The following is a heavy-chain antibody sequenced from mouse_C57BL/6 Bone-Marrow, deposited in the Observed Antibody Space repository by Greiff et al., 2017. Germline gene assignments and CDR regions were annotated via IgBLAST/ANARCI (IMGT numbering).Heavy chain of an antibody. CDR1: GFTFSDYG. CDR3: ARGDYSNYGGYAMDY. Sequence: EVQGVESGGGLVKPGGSLKLSCAASGFTFSDYGMHWVRQAPEKGLEWVSYISSGSSTIYYAVTVKGRFTISRDNAKNPLILQMTSLRSEDTDMYYCARGDYSNYGGYAMDYWGQGTSVTVSS. CDR2: ISSGSSTI. V-gene: IGHV5-17*01. J-gene: IGHJ4*01. D-gene: IGHD2-5*01.